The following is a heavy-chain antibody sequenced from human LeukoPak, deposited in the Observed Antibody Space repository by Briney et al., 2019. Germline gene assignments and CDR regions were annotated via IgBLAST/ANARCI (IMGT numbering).Heavy chain of an antibody. CDR2: IRSSSSYI. Sequence: PGGSLRLSCAASGFTFSSYSMNWVRQAPGKGLEGVSSIRSSSSYIYYADSVKGRFTISRDNAKNSLYLQMNSLRAEDTAVYYCARDPISYYYDSSGYLKFPYYYGMDVWGQGTTVTVSS. CDR1: GFTFSSYS. CDR3: ARDPISYYYDSSGYLKFPYYYGMDV. J-gene: IGHJ6*02. D-gene: IGHD3-22*01. V-gene: IGHV3-21*01.